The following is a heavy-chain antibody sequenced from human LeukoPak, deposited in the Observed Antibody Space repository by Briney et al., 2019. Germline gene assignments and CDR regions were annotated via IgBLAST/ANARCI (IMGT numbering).Heavy chain of an antibody. CDR2: ISSSSSYI. CDR1: GFTFSSYS. V-gene: IGHV3-21*01. D-gene: IGHD1-7*01. Sequence: MSGGSLRLSCAASGFTFSSYSMNWVRQAPGEGLEWVSCISSSSSYIYYADSVKGRFTISRDNAKNSLYLQMNSLRAEDTAVYYCARAHNWKYGTFDYWGQGTLVTVSS. CDR3: ARAHNWKYGTFDY. J-gene: IGHJ4*02.